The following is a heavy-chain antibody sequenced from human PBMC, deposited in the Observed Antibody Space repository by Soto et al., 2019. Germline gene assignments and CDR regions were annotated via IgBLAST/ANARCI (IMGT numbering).Heavy chain of an antibody. D-gene: IGHD6-25*01. Sequence: ASVKVSCKASGYTLTTYDISWVRQATGQGLEWMGWMNPYSGNTGYAQKFQGRVTVTRNTSSSTVYMELSGLRPDDTAVYYCARRKERSGPHYFDYWGQGSQVTVSS. CDR3: ARRKERSGPHYFDY. J-gene: IGHJ4*02. CDR2: MNPYSGNT. CDR1: GYTLTTYD. V-gene: IGHV1-8*01.